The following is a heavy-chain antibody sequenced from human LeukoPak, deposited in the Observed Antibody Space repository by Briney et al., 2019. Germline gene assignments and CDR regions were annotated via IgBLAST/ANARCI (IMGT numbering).Heavy chain of an antibody. V-gene: IGHV3-23*01. CDR3: AKAAAGTLLSFDY. CDR2: ISGSGGST. CDR1: GFIFNDFY. D-gene: IGHD6-13*01. J-gene: IGHJ4*02. Sequence: GGSLRLSCAASGFIFNDFYMSWIRQAPGKGLEWVSSISGSGGSTYYADSVKGRFTISRDNSKNTLFLLMNSLRAEDTAVYYCAKAAAGTLLSFDYWGQGTLVTVSS.